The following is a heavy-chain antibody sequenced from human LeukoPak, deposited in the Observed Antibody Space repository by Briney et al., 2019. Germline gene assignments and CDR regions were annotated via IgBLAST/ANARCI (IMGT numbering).Heavy chain of an antibody. CDR3: ARVGVEVKGDYYYYGMDV. CDR1: GGTFSSYA. D-gene: IGHD3-16*01. J-gene: IGHJ6*02. V-gene: IGHV1-69*04. Sequence: ASVKVSCKASGGTFSSYAISWVRQAPGQGLEWMGRIIPIFGIANYAQKFQGRVTITADKSTSTAYMELSSLRSEDTAVYYCARVGVEVKGDYYYYGMDVWGQGTTVPVSS. CDR2: IIPIFGIA.